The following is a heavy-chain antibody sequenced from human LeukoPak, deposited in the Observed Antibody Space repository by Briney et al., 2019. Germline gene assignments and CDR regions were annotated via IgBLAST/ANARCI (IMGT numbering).Heavy chain of an antibody. CDR2: ISSSSSTI. Sequence: PGGSLRLSCAASGVTLSSYAMSWARQAPGKGLEWVSYISSSSSTIYYADSVKGRFTISRDNAKNSLYLQMNSLRAEDTAVYYCARVGIVATISAFDIWGQGTMVTVSS. D-gene: IGHD5-12*01. V-gene: IGHV3-48*01. CDR3: ARVGIVATISAFDI. J-gene: IGHJ3*02. CDR1: GVTLSSYA.